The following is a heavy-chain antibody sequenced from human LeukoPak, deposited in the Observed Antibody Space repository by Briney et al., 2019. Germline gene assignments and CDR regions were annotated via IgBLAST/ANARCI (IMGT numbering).Heavy chain of an antibody. CDR1: GFTFSSHA. J-gene: IGHJ3*02. D-gene: IGHD4-17*01. V-gene: IGHV3-30-3*01. Sequence: PGGSLRLSCATSGFTFSSHAMHWVRQAPGKGLEWVAVISYDGSNKYYADSVKGRFTISRDNSKNTLYLQMNSLRAEDTAVYYCARSAGDHHAFDIWGQGTMVTVSS. CDR2: ISYDGSNK. CDR3: ARSAGDHHAFDI.